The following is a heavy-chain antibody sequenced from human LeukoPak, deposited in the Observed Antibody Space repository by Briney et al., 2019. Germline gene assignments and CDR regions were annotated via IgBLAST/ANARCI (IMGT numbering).Heavy chain of an antibody. CDR2: VDYSGGDT. V-gene: IGHV3-23*01. CDR3: ARDLSWGSYTS. J-gene: IGHJ4*02. D-gene: IGHD3-16*01. Sequence: GGSLRLSCIASGFTLSSYEISWIRQAPGKGLEWVSSVDYSGGDTHYADSVMGRFTISRDNSKNTLYLHMNSLSAEDTAVYYCARDLSWGSYTSWGQGTLVTVSS. CDR1: GFTLSSYE.